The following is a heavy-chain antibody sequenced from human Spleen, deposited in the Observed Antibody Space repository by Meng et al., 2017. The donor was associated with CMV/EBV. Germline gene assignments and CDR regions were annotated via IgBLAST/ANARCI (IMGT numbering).Heavy chain of an antibody. CDR1: GFTVSSTY. Sequence: LSLTCAASGFTVSSTYMSWVRQAPGRGLEWVSIVYSGGGTYYADSVKGRFTISRDTFKNTLYLQMNILRAEDTAVYYCARDGLSQNLGGFDIWGQGTMVTVSS. V-gene: IGHV3-66*02. D-gene: IGHD3/OR15-3a*01. CDR2: VYSGGGT. J-gene: IGHJ3*02. CDR3: ARDGLSQNLGGFDI.